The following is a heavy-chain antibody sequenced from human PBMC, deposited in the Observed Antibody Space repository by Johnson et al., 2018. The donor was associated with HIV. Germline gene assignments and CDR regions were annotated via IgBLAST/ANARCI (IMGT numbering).Heavy chain of an antibody. J-gene: IGHJ3*02. CDR2: IKEDGSEK. Sequence: VRLVESGGGLVQPGGSLRLSCAASRFSFNKYWMTWVRQAPGNALEWVASIKEDGSEKYYVDSVKGRFTISRDNAKNSLYLQMSSLRAADTAVYYCTRGVGSGWYFEIGDDAFDIWGQGTMVTVSS. V-gene: IGHV3-7*01. CDR1: RFSFNKYW. D-gene: IGHD6-19*01. CDR3: TRGVGSGWYFEIGDDAFDI.